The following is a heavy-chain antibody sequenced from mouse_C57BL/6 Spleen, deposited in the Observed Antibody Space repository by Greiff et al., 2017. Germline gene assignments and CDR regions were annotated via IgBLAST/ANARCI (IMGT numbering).Heavy chain of an antibody. CDR1: GFTFSDYG. CDR3: ASGITTKAY. CDR2: LSSGSSTI. D-gene: IGHD1-1*01. J-gene: IGHJ3*01. Sequence: EVQLQESGGGLVKPGGSLKLSCAASGFTFSDYGMHWVRQAPEKGLEWVAYLSSGSSTIYYADTVKGRFTISSANSKNTLFLQMTSLRSEDTAMYYCASGITTKAYWGQGTLVTVSA. V-gene: IGHV5-17*01.